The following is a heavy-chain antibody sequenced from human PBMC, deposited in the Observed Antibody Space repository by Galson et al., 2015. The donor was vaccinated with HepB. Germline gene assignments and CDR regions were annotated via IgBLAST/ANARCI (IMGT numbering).Heavy chain of an antibody. D-gene: IGHD2-21*01. CDR1: GFTFSSYA. CDR2: ISYDGSNK. V-gene: IGHV3-30-3*02. CDR3: VKSEVIAVPRAFDI. Sequence: SLRLSCAASGFTFSSYAMHWVRQAPGKGLEWVAVISYDGSNKYYADSVKGRFTISRDNSKNTLYLQMNSLRAEDMAIYYCVKSEVIAVPRAFDIWGQGTMVTVSS. J-gene: IGHJ3*02.